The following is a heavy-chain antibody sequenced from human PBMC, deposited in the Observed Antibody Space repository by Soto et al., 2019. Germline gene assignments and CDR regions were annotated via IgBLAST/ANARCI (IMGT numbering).Heavy chain of an antibody. CDR1: GGSISSGKW. D-gene: IGHD6-19*01. J-gene: IGHJ4*02. CDR3: ANNDGWNFDS. CDR2: IYQGGSA. Sequence: QVHLQESGPGLVKPSGTLSLICDVSGGSISSGKWWSWVRQPPGRGVEWIGEIYQGGSASYNPSFRSRAVISVDKSKNQLYLDLNSVTAADTAVYFCANNDGWNFDSWGQGILVTVSS. V-gene: IGHV4-4*02.